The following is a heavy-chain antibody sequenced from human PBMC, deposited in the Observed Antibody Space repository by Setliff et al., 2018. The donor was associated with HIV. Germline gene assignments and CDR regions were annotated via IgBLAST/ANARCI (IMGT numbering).Heavy chain of an antibody. V-gene: IGHV4-61*08. CDR1: GGSISSGGFY. J-gene: IGHJ4*02. D-gene: IGHD3-3*01. CDR3: ASEKKAWSVSDSFYEY. CDR2: VHYSGST. Sequence: PSETLSLTCTVSGGSISSGGFYWTWIRQSPGKGLEWIGYVHYSGSTRYNPSLKSRVTISVDTSKKKFSLKLTSMTATDTAVYYCASEKKAWSVSDSFYEYWGQGVPVTVSS.